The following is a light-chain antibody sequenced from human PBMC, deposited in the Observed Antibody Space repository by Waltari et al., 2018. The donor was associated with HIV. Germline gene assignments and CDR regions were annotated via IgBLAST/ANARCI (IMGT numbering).Light chain of an antibody. J-gene: IGLJ2*01. CDR3: CSYAGSYTEV. V-gene: IGLV2-11*01. CDR2: DVS. Sequence: QSALTQPRSVSGSPGQSVTISCTGTSSDVGGYNYDSWYQQHPGKAPKLMIYDVSKRPSGVPDRFSGSKSGNTASLTISGLQAEDEADYYCCSYAGSYTEVFGGGTKLTVL. CDR1: SSDVGGYNY.